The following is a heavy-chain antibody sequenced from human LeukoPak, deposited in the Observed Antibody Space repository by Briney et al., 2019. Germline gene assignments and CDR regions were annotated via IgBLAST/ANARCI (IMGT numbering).Heavy chain of an antibody. J-gene: IGHJ5*02. Sequence: GESLKISCKGSGYSFTSYWIGWVRQMPGKGLEWMGIIYPGDSDTRYSPSFQGQVTISADKSISTAYLQWSSLKASDTAMYYCARAPDYYDSSGYYNWFDPWGQGTLVTVSS. CDR1: GYSFTSYW. V-gene: IGHV5-51*01. D-gene: IGHD3-22*01. CDR2: IYPGDSDT. CDR3: ARAPDYYDSSGYYNWFDP.